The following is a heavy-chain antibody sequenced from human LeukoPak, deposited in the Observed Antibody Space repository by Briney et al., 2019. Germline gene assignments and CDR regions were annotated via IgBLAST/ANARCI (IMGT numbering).Heavy chain of an antibody. J-gene: IGHJ4*02. V-gene: IGHV4-59*08. D-gene: IGHD6-19*01. CDR1: GGSFSGYY. Sequence: KPSETLSLTCAVYGGSFSGYYWSWIRQPPGKGLEWIGYIYYSGSTNYNPSLESRVTISVDTSKNQFSLKLSSVTAADTAVYYCGRSSGWKYYFDYWGQGTLVTVSS. CDR3: GRSSGWKYYFDY. CDR2: IYYSGST.